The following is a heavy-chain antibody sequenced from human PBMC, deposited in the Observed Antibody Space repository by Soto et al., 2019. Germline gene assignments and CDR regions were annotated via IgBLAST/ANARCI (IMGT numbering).Heavy chain of an antibody. CDR1: GGTFSSYA. CDR3: ARGITGTTVPMDV. Sequence: SVKVSCKASGGTFSSYAISWVRQAPGQGLEWMGGIIPIFGTANYAQKFQGRVTITADESTSTAYMELSSLRSEDTAVYYCARGITGTTVPMDVWGQGTTVTVSS. CDR2: IIPIFGTA. D-gene: IGHD1-7*01. V-gene: IGHV1-69*13. J-gene: IGHJ6*02.